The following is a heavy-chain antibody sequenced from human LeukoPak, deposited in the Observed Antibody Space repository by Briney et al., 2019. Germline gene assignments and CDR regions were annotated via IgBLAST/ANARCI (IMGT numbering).Heavy chain of an antibody. V-gene: IGHV3-7*03. CDR3: AREGAYGSGFDP. CDR2: LKQDGSEK. CDR1: GFTFTNYW. J-gene: IGHJ5*02. D-gene: IGHD3-10*01. Sequence: GGSLRLSCAASGFTFTNYWMNWVRQAPGKGLEWVANLKQDGSEKNYVDSVKGRFTISRDNSKNTLYLQMNSLRAEDTAVYYCAREGAYGSGFDPWGQGTLVTVSS.